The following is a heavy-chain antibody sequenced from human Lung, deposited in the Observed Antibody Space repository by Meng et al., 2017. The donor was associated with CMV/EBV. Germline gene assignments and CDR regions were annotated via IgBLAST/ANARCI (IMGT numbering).Heavy chain of an antibody. CDR3: ARKRTNWRGPVFDY. CDR2: INTDGTTT. D-gene: IGHD2-8*01. CDR1: GFTFSHSW. Sequence: GESXKISXAASGFTFSHSWMHWVRQAPGKGLVWVSLINTDGTTTNYADSVKGRFTISRDNAKNTLHLQMDSLRADDTALYYCARKRTNWRGPVFDYWGQGXLVTVSS. J-gene: IGHJ4*02. V-gene: IGHV3-74*01.